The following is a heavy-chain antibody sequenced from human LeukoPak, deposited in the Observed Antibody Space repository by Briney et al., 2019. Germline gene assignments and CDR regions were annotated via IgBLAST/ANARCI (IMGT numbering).Heavy chain of an antibody. CDR3: ARDRRGSSSANPDY. CDR1: GFTISGYW. CDR2: ISYDGSNK. V-gene: IGHV3-30-3*01. J-gene: IGHJ4*02. Sequence: GGSLKLSCAASGFTISGYWMSWVRQAPGKGLEWVAVISYDGSNKYYADSVKGRFTISRDNSKNTLYLQMNSLRAEDTAVYYCARDRRGSSSANPDYWGQGTLVTVSS. D-gene: IGHD6-6*01.